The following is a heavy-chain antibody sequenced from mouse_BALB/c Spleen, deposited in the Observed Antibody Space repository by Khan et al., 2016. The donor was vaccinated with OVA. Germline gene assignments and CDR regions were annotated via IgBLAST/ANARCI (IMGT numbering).Heavy chain of an antibody. Sequence: VQLQQPGPGLVKPSQSLSLTCTVTGYSITSDYAWNWIRQFPGNQLEWMGYISSSGSTNYNPALKSRISITRDTSKNQFFLQLNSVTTEDTATDYYASDGSRYNYSMDYWGQGTSVTVSS. J-gene: IGHJ4*01. CDR3: ASDGSRYNYSMDY. CDR2: ISSSGST. V-gene: IGHV3-2*02. CDR1: GYSITSDYA. D-gene: IGHD2-3*01.